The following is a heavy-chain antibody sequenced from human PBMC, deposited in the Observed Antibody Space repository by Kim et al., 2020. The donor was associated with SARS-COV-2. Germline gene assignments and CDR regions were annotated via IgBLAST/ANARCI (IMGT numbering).Heavy chain of an antibody. V-gene: IGHV3-53*01. D-gene: IGHD3-22*01. J-gene: IGHJ4*02. CDR1: GFTVSSNY. Sequence: GGSLRLSCAASGFTVSSNYMSWVRQAPGKGLEWVSVIYRGGSTYYADSVKGRFTISRDNSKNTLYLQMNSLRAEDTAVYYCSYYDSSGYFLPTTFDYWGQGTLVTVSS. CDR2: IYRGGST. CDR3: SYYDSSGYFLPTTFDY.